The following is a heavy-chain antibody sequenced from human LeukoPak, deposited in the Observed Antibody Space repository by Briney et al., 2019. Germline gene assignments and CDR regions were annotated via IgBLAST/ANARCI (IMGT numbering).Heavy chain of an antibody. V-gene: IGHV4-38-2*02. CDR3: ARDGGYCSGGNCHIWFDP. CDR1: GYSISSGYY. Sequence: SETLSLTCDVSGYSISSGYYWGWSRQPPGMGLEWIGSIHHGGSAYYNSSPESRVTILVDTSKNQFSLKMSSVTAADTAVYYCARDGGYCSGGNCHIWFDPWGQGTLVTVSS. CDR2: IHHGGSA. J-gene: IGHJ5*02. D-gene: IGHD2-15*01.